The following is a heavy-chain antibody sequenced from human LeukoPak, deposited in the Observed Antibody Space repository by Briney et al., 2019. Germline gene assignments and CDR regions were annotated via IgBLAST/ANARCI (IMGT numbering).Heavy chain of an antibody. D-gene: IGHD2-2*01. CDR2: IYYSGST. J-gene: IGHJ3*02. CDR1: GGSISSYY. CDR3: ARFPTYLHAFDI. Sequence: KPSETLSLTCTVSGGSISSYYWSWIRQPPGKELEWIGYIYYSGSTNYNPSLKSRVTISVDTSKNQFSLKLSSVTAADTAVYYCARFPTYLHAFDIWGQGTMVTVSS. V-gene: IGHV4-59*01.